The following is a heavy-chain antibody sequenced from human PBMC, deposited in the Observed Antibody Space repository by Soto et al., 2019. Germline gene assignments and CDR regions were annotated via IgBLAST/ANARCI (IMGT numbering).Heavy chain of an antibody. V-gene: IGHV4-31*03. Sequence: SETLSLTCTVSGGSIRSGGYYWSWIRQHPGTGLEWIGHISYSGSTYYNTSLKSRVTISVDTSRNQFSLIVNSVTAADTAVYYCARWPAGSTASYFDNWGPGTLVTVSS. CDR2: ISYSGST. CDR1: GGSIRSGGYY. CDR3: ARWPAGSTASYFDN. J-gene: IGHJ4*02.